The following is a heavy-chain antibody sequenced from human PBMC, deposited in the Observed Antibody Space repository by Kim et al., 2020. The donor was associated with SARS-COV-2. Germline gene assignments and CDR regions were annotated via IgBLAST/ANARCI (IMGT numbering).Heavy chain of an antibody. CDR2: ISAYNGNT. CDR1: GYTFTSYG. D-gene: IGHD2-15*01. CDR3: AREVVVAGPNYYYYGMDV. J-gene: IGHJ6*02. V-gene: IGHV1-18*01. Sequence: ASVKVSCKASGYTFTSYGISWVRQAPGQGLEWMGWISAYNGNTNYAQKLQGRVTMTTDTSTSTAYMELRSLRSDDTAVYYCAREVVVAGPNYYYYGMDVWGQGTTVTVSS.